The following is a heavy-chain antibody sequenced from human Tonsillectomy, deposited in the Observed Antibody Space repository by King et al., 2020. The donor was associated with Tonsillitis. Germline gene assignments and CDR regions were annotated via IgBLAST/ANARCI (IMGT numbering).Heavy chain of an antibody. CDR1: GDSLTDLS. Sequence: QLVQSGAEVKKPGASVKVSCKVSGDSLTDLSMHWVRQAPGKGLEWMGGFDPEDGERIYAQKFQGRVTMTEDTSTDTVYLELSSLRSGDTAIYYCATDISGRYGYFGLWGRGTLVTVSS. CDR2: FDPEDGER. J-gene: IGHJ2*01. V-gene: IGHV1-24*01. CDR3: ATDISGRYGYFGL. D-gene: IGHD3-10*01.